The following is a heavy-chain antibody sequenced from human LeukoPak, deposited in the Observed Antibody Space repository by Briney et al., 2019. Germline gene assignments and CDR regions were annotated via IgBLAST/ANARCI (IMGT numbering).Heavy chain of an antibody. CDR2: ISGSGGST. D-gene: IGHD5-12*01. CDR1: GFTFNTHA. V-gene: IGHV3-23*01. J-gene: IGHJ3*02. CDR3: AHTAVATIYGHFDI. Sequence: GGSLRLSCAASGFTFNTHAMTWVRQAPGKGLEWVSAISGSGGSTYDADSVKGRFNISRDNSKNTLYLQMNSLRAEDTAVYYCAHTAVATIYGHFDIWGQGTMVTVSS.